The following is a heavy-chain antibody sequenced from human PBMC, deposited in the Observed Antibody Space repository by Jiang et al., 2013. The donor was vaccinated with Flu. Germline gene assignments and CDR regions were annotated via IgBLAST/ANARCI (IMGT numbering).Heavy chain of an antibody. CDR1: GDTFNIYT. CDR2: IIPMFGIA. Sequence: QLVESGAEVKKPGSSVKVSCKASGDTFNIYTISWVRQAPGQGLEWMGRIIPMFGIAHYAQKFQGRVTITADKSTSTAYMELGGLRSEDTAVYYCARVGYGGNEYYYYGMDVWGQGTTVTVSS. V-gene: IGHV1-69*09. J-gene: IGHJ6*02. D-gene: IGHD4-23*01. CDR3: ARVGYGGNEYYYYGMDV.